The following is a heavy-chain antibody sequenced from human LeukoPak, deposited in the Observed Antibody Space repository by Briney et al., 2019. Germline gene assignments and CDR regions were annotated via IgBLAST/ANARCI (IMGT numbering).Heavy chain of an antibody. CDR1: GFTFSSYG. J-gene: IGHJ4*02. D-gene: IGHD6-19*01. Sequence: PGGSLRLSCAASGFTFSSYGMHWVRQAPGKGLEWVAVISYDGSNKNYADSVKGRFTISRDNSKNTLYLQMNSLRAEDTAVYYCAKASESSGWYGDYWGQGTLVTVSS. V-gene: IGHV3-30*18. CDR3: AKASESSGWYGDY. CDR2: ISYDGSNK.